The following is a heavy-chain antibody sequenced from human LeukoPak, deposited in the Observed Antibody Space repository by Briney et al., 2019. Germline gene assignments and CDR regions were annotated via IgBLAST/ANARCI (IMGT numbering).Heavy chain of an antibody. CDR1: GFTFSSYW. J-gene: IGHJ4*02. V-gene: IGHV3-7*02. CDR3: ATEGSGYELDY. CDR2: IKQDASEK. D-gene: IGHD5-12*01. Sequence: GGSLRLSCAASGFTFSSYWMSWVRQAPGAGVEWVANIKQDASEKYFVNSVNARFTISRDNAKNSLYLQMNSLTVEDTAVYYCATEGSGYELDYWGQGTLVTVSS.